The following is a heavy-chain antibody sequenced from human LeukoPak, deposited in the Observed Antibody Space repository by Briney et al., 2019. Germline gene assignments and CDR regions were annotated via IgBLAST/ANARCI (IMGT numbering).Heavy chain of an antibody. V-gene: IGHV3-48*03. CDR3: ARVFDSSGYRPLDY. D-gene: IGHD3-22*01. CDR2: ISSSGSTI. Sequence: GGSLRLSCAASGFTFSSYEMNWVRQAPGKGLEWVSYISSSGSTIYYADSVKGRFTISRDNAKNSLYLQMNSLRAEDTAVYYCARVFDSSGYRPLDYWGQGTLVTVSS. J-gene: IGHJ4*02. CDR1: GFTFSSYE.